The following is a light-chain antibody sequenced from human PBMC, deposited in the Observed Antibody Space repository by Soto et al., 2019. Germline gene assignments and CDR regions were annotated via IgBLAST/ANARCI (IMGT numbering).Light chain of an antibody. V-gene: IGKV3-15*01. Sequence: EIVLSQSPGTLSLSQGERATLSCRASQSVSNNYLAWYQQKPGQAPRLLISGASTRATGIPARFSGSGSGTEFTLTISSLQSEDFAVYYCQPYNNWPLTFGGGTKVAIK. J-gene: IGKJ4*01. CDR2: GAS. CDR1: QSVSNN. CDR3: QPYNNWPLT.